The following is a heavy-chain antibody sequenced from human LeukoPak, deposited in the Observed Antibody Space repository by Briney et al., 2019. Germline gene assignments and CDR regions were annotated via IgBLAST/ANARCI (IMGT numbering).Heavy chain of an antibody. CDR1: GFTFSSYA. Sequence: GGSLRLSCAASGFTFSSYAMSWVRQAPGKGLEWVSAISGSGGSTYYADSVKGRFTISRDNSKNTLYLQMNSLRAEDRAVYDCAKALPVLAARGNAIDISGQGTMVTVSS. J-gene: IGHJ3*02. V-gene: IGHV3-23*01. CDR3: AKALPVLAARGNAIDI. D-gene: IGHD6-6*01. CDR2: ISGSGGST.